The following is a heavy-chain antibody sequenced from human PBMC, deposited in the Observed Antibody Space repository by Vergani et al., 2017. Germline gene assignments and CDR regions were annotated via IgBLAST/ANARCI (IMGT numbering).Heavy chain of an antibody. CDR2: IRSKAYGGTT. J-gene: IGHJ4*02. D-gene: IGHD2-2*01. CDR3: AXSVGYCSSTSCPYYFDY. Sequence: EVQLVESGGGLVQPGRSLRLSCSTSGFTFGDYVMSWVRQAPGKGQAPGKGLEWVGFIRSKAYGGTTEYAASVKGRFTISRDYSKSIAYLQMSSLKTEDTAVYYCAXSVGYCSSTSCPYYFDYWGQGTLVTVSS. V-gene: IGHV3-49*04. CDR1: GFTFGDYV.